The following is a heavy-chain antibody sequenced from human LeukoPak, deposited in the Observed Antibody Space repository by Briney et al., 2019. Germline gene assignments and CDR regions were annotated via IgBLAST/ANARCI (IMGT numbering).Heavy chain of an antibody. Sequence: RGSLTLSFSASGFTFSSSGIHSVRQAPGKGLEWVAVISYDGSNKYYAASVKGRFTFSRDNSKNTLYLQVNSLRAEETGVYYCAEFEAELATNEGPGDYWGEGTLVTVCS. D-gene: IGHD5-24*01. CDR2: ISYDGSNK. V-gene: IGHV3-30*18. CDR1: GFTFSSSG. CDR3: AEFEAELATNEGPGDY. J-gene: IGHJ4*02.